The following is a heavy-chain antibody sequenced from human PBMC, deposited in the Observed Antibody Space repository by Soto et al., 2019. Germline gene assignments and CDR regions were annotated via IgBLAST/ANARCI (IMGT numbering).Heavy chain of an antibody. D-gene: IGHD3-9*01. CDR3: AKSRRANTLVTRYRSFDC. CDR1: GFTFGAFS. V-gene: IGHV3-23*01. Sequence: PGGSLRLSCAASGFTFGAFSMGWVRQGPGEGLEWVSSLSGGGGSTYYNNSVRGRFTISRDNSNDTLFLQMNNLRAEDTAVYYFAKSRRANTLVTRYRSFDCWGRGTLVTVSS. CDR2: LSGGGGST. J-gene: IGHJ2*01.